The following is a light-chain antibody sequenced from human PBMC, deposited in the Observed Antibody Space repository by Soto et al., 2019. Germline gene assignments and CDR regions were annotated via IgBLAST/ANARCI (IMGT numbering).Light chain of an antibody. CDR1: QDISSY. CDR2: AAS. V-gene: IGKV1-8*01. Sequence: AIRMTQSPSSLSASTGDRVTITCRASQDISSYLAWYQQKPGKAPKLLIYAASTLQTGVPSRFSGSGSGTEFALTISCLQSEDFATYYCQQYYSYPRTFGQGTKLEI. J-gene: IGKJ1*01. CDR3: QQYYSYPRT.